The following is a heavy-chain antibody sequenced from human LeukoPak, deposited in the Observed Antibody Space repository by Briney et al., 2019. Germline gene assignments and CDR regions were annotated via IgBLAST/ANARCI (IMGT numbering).Heavy chain of an antibody. J-gene: IGHJ4*02. V-gene: IGHV1-3*01. D-gene: IGHD3-3*01. CDR1: GYTFISYA. CDR2: INAGNGNT. Sequence: ASVKVSCKASGYTFISYAMHWVRQAPGQRLEWMGWINAGNGNTKYSQKFQGRVTITRDTSASTAYMELSSLRSEDTAVYYCARDGTRLRFGNWGQGTLVTVSS. CDR3: ARDGTRLRFGN.